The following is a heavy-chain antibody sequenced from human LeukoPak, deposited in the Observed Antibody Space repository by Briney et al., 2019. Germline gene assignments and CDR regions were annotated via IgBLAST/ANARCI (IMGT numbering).Heavy chain of an antibody. CDR3: ARGIAVAGHAFDI. D-gene: IGHD6-19*01. CDR2: IYTSGST. J-gene: IGHJ3*02. Sequence: PSQTLSLTCTVSGGSISSGSYYWSWIRQPAGKGLEWIGRIYTSGSTNYNPSLKSRVTISVDTSKNQFSLKLSSVTPEDTAVYYCARGIAVAGHAFDIWGQGTMVTVSS. CDR1: GGSISSGSYY. V-gene: IGHV4-61*02.